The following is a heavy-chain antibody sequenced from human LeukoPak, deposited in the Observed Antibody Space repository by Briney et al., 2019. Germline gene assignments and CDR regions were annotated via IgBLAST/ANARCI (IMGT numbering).Heavy chain of an antibody. D-gene: IGHD3-3*01. CDR1: GYTFTRYY. CDR3: ARETHDHY. V-gene: IGHV1-46*01. J-gene: IGHJ4*02. CDR2: MNPTGGST. Sequence: GASVKVSCKASGYTFTRYYLHWVRQAPGQGLEWIGIMNPTGGSTSYGKKFQGRVTMTTDMSTSTVHMELSSLRFEDTAVYYCARETHDHYWGQGTLVTVSS.